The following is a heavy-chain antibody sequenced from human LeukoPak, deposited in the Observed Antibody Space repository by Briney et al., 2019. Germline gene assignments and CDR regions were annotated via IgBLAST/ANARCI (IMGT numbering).Heavy chain of an antibody. J-gene: IGHJ3*02. CDR3: ARDDSSGYYYTAFDI. D-gene: IGHD3-22*01. CDR1: GGSFSGYY. V-gene: IGHV4-34*01. CDR2: INHSGST. Sequence: SETLSLTCAVYGGSFSGYYWSWIRQPPGKGLEWIGEINHSGSTNYNPSLKSRVTISVDTSKNQFSLKLSSVTAADTAVYYCARDDSSGYYYTAFDIWGQGTMVTVSS.